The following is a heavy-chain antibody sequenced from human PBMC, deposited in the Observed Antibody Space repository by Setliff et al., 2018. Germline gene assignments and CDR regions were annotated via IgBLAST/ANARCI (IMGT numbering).Heavy chain of an antibody. Sequence: SETLSLTCTVSGDSINSYPYYWGWIRQPPGKGLEWIGNIYYTGITYYNPSLKSRVTISVDTSKNHFSLKLTSVTAADTALYYCARNPDFLQYSFDLWGRGTLVTVSS. CDR1: GDSINSYPYY. D-gene: IGHD5-12*01. J-gene: IGHJ2*01. V-gene: IGHV4-39*07. CDR2: IYYTGIT. CDR3: ARNPDFLQYSFDL.